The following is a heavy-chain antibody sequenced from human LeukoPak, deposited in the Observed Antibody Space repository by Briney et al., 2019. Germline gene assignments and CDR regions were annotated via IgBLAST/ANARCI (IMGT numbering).Heavy chain of an antibody. CDR3: ASPLYSSGYF. J-gene: IGHJ4*02. D-gene: IGHD3-22*01. CDR2: IDSDGSST. CDR1: GFTFSTYL. V-gene: IGHV3-74*01. Sequence: GGSLRLSCAASGFTFSTYLMHWVRQAPGKGLVWVSRIDSDGSSTTYADSVKGRFTISRDNAKKTLYLQMNSLRGEDTAVYYCASPLYSSGYFWGQGTLVTVSS.